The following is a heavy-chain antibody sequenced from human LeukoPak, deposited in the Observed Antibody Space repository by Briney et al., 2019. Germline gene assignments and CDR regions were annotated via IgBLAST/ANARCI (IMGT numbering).Heavy chain of an antibody. V-gene: IGHV3-23*01. D-gene: IGHD5-18*01. CDR3: AKGMRSYSYGYEVYYYYGMDV. CDR1: GFTFSSYA. Sequence: GGSLRLSCAASGFTFSSYAMSWVRQAPGKGLEWVSAISGSGGSTYYADSVKGRFTISRDNPKNTLYLQMNSLRAEDTAVYYCAKGMRSYSYGYEVYYYYGMDVWGQGTTVTVSS. CDR2: ISGSGGST. J-gene: IGHJ6*02.